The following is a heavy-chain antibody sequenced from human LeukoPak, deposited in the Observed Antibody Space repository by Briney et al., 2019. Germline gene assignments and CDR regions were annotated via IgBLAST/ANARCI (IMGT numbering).Heavy chain of an antibody. J-gene: IGHJ4*02. V-gene: IGHV3-72*01. CDR3: ANMLD. CDR2: TRNKANSYTT. CDR1: GFTFSDHY. D-gene: IGHD2-8*01. Sequence: PGGSLRLSCAASGFTFSDHYMDWVRQAPGKGLEWVGRTRNKANSYTTEYAASVKCRFTISRDDSKNSLYLQMNSLKTEDTAVYYCANMLDWGQGTLVTVSS.